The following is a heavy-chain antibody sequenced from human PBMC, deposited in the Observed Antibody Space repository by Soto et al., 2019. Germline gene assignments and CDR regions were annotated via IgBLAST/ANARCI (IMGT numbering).Heavy chain of an antibody. Sequence: QAQLVESGGGVVQPGRSLRLSCEASGYSFRNYGMQWVRQAPGKGLEWVAAISYDGITKYYSDSLKGRFTISKDNSKNTLYLEMNSLRPEDTAVYYCAKDMTRFLAWPHYFRGLDVWGQGTTVTVSS. J-gene: IGHJ6*02. CDR2: ISYDGITK. CDR1: GYSFRNYG. D-gene: IGHD3-3*01. V-gene: IGHV3-30*18. CDR3: AKDMTRFLAWPHYFRGLDV.